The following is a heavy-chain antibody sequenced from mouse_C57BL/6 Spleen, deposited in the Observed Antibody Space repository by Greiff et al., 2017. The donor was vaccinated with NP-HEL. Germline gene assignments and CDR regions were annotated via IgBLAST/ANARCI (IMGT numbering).Heavy chain of an antibody. D-gene: IGHD2-1*01. CDR1: GYTFTSYW. CDR3: ATLLPLNAMDY. J-gene: IGHJ4*01. CDR2: IHPNSGST. V-gene: IGHV1-64*01. Sequence: QVQLQQPGAELVKPGASVKLSCKASGYTFTSYWMHWVKQRPGQGLEWIGMIHPNSGSTNYNEKFKSKATLTVDKSSSTAYMQLSSLTSEDFAVYYCATLLPLNAMDYWGQGTSVTVSS.